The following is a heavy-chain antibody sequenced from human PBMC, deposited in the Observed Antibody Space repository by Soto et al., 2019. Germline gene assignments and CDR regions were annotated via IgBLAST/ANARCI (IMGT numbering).Heavy chain of an antibody. D-gene: IGHD3-22*01. Sequence: SETLSLTCAVSGGSISSGGYSWSWIRQPPGKGLEWIGYIFYSGTTSYNPSLKSRVTISVDTSMNQISLKLSSVTAADTAFYYCARLGGYYQSLDTWGQGTLVTV. CDR2: IFYSGTT. CDR3: ARLGGYYQSLDT. V-gene: IGHV4-30-2*01. CDR1: GGSISSGGYS. J-gene: IGHJ5*02.